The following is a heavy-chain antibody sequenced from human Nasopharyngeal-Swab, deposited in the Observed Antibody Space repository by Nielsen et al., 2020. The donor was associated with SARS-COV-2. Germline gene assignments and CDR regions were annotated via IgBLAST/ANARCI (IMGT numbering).Heavy chain of an antibody. CDR3: AKGPEITMIVVVYPFDY. Sequence: GGSLRLSCAASGFTFSSYSMNWVRQAPGKGLEWVSSISSSSSYIYYADSVKGRFTISRDNAKNSLYLQMNSLRAEDTAVYYCAKGPEITMIVVVYPFDYWGQGTLVTVSS. J-gene: IGHJ4*02. CDR1: GFTFSSYS. CDR2: ISSSSSYI. D-gene: IGHD3-22*01. V-gene: IGHV3-21*04.